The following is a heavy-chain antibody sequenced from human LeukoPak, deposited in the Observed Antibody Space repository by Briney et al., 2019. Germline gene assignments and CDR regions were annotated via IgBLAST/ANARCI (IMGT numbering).Heavy chain of an antibody. Sequence: VASVKVSCKASGYTFTGYYMHWVRQAPGQGLEWMGRINPNSGGTNYEQKFQGRVIMTRDTSISTAYMELSRLRFDDTAVYYCARHVPTANNWFDPWGQRNPVTVSS. CDR3: ARHVPTANNWFDP. V-gene: IGHV1-2*06. CDR2: INPNSGGT. D-gene: IGHD5-12*01. CDR1: GYTFTGYY. J-gene: IGHJ5*02.